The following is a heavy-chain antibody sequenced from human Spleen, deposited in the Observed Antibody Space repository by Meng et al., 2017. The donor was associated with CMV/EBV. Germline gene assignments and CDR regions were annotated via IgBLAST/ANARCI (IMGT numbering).Heavy chain of an antibody. J-gene: IGHJ4*02. V-gene: IGHV3-21*01. CDR2: ISSSGSYK. Sequence: GESLKISCAASGFTFSSNDMHWVRQTTGKGLEWVSSISSSGSYKYYSDSVKGRFTISRDNAKNSLYLQMNSLRADDTAVYYCARVPVADYWGQGTLVTVS. CDR3: ARVPVADY. CDR1: GFTFSSND.